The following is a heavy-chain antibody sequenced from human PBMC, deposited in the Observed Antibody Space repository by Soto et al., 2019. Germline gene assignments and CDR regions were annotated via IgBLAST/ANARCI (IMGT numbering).Heavy chain of an antibody. CDR2: ISSSGTTI. V-gene: IGHV3-11*01. J-gene: IGHJ4*02. D-gene: IGHD5-18*01. CDR1: GFSFSDSH. Sequence: QVQLVESGGALVKPGGSLRLSCAASGFSFSDSHMSWIRQAPGKGLECVSYISSSGTTIYYADSVKGRFTISRDNAKNSLYLQMNSLRADDTAVYYCARDPQRRDGYNFDYWGQGTLVTVSS. CDR3: ARDPQRRDGYNFDY.